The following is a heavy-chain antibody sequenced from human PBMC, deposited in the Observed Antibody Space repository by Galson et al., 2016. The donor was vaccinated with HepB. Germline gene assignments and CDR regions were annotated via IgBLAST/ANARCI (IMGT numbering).Heavy chain of an antibody. CDR3: TTLAGGRYGLDH. Sequence: SLRLSCAASGFPFSDACMTWVRQVPGKGLEWVGRIRSKADGGTVDYAAPVKGRFTASRDDSKSTLYLQMDSLKIEDTGLYYFTTLAGGRYGLDHWGQGTLVTVSS. CDR1: GFPFSDAC. CDR2: IRSKADGGTV. D-gene: IGHD1-26*01. V-gene: IGHV3-15*01. J-gene: IGHJ4*02.